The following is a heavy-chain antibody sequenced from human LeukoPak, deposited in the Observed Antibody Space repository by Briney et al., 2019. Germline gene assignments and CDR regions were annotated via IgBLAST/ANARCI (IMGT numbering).Heavy chain of an antibody. CDR3: GALYSSSWYYFDY. CDR1: GGSISSYY. D-gene: IGHD6-13*01. Sequence: SETLSLTCTVSGGSISSYYWSWIRQPPGKGLEWMGYIYYSGSTNYNPSLKRRGTISVDTTKNQFSLQLISVTAGDTAVFYCGALYSSSWYYFDYWGQRTLVTVSS. J-gene: IGHJ4*02. CDR2: IYYSGST. V-gene: IGHV4-59*01.